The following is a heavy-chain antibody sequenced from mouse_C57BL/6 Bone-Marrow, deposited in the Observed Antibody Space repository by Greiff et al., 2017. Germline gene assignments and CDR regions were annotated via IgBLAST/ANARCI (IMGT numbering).Heavy chain of an antibody. CDR2: ISSGGSYT. J-gene: IGHJ4*01. Sequence: EVKLVESGGDLVKPGGSLKLSCAASGFTFSSYGMSWVRQTPDKRLEWVATISSGGSYTYYTDSVKGRVTISRDNAKNTLYLQMSSLKSEDTAMYYCSRRNSNFYAMDYWGQGTSVTVSS. D-gene: IGHD2-5*01. CDR1: GFTFSSYG. V-gene: IGHV5-6*02. CDR3: SRRNSNFYAMDY.